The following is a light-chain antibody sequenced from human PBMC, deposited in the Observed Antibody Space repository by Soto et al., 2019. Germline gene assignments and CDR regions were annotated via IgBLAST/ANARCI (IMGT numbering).Light chain of an antibody. Sequence: SSELTQPPSVSVTPGKTARITCGGNNIGDKSVHWYQQKPGQAPVLVIYYDIDRPSGIPERFSGSNSGNTATLTINSVEAGDEADYYCHVWDSSSDHRGVVFGGGTKVTVL. V-gene: IGLV3-21*04. J-gene: IGLJ2*01. CDR2: YDI. CDR3: HVWDSSSDHRGVV. CDR1: NIGDKS.